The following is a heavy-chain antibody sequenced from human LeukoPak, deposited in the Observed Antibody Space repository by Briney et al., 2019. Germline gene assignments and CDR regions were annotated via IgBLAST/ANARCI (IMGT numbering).Heavy chain of an antibody. J-gene: IGHJ5*02. D-gene: IGHD3-16*01. CDR1: GGSINNYY. V-gene: IGHV4-59*01. CDR3: ARLHALGAEEFDP. Sequence: SETLSLTCTVSGGSINNYYWSWIRQPPGRGLEWLGYIYYNGVTNYNPSLKSRLTISVDTSKNQFSLKLTSVTAAGTAVYYCARLHALGAEEFDPWGQGTLVTVSS. CDR2: IYYNGVT.